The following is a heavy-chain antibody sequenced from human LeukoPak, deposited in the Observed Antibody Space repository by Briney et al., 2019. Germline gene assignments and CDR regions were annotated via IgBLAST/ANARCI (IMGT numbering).Heavy chain of an antibody. CDR3: ARGPSEITKDFDP. CDR1: GGSISSSSYY. D-gene: IGHD1-1*01. Sequence: KPSETLSLTCTVSGGSISSSSYYWGWIRQPPGKGLEWIGSIYYSGSTYYNPSLKSRVTISVDTSKNQFSLKLSSVTAADTAVYYCARGPSEITKDFDPWGQGTLVTVSS. CDR2: IYYSGST. V-gene: IGHV4-39*01. J-gene: IGHJ5*02.